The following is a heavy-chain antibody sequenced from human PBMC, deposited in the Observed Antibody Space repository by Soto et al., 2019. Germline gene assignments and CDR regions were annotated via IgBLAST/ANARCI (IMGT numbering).Heavy chain of an antibody. CDR1: GGTFSSSA. D-gene: IGHD4-17*01. V-gene: IGHV1-69*13. Sequence: SLKVSCKASGGTFSSSAISWVRQAPGQGLEWMGGIIPIFGTANYTQKFKSRVTITADESKSTAYMGLSSLRSEDTAVYYCAREGDYGSNSAGAFDIWGQGTMVTVSS. J-gene: IGHJ3*02. CDR2: IIPIFGTA. CDR3: AREGDYGSNSAGAFDI.